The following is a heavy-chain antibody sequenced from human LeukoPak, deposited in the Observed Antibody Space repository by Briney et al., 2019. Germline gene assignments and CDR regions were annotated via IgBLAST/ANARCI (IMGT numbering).Heavy chain of an antibody. CDR1: GFTFSRFA. V-gene: IGHV3-64D*09. D-gene: IGHD1-26*01. CDR3: VKDVGGSYAFDY. J-gene: IGHJ4*02. CDR2: INDNGGRT. Sequence: GGSLRLSCSASGFTFSRFAMHWVRQAPGKGLEYVSGINDNGGRTHYGDSVKGRFSISRDNSKNTLHLQMSTLRAEDTALYYCVKDVGGSYAFDYWGQGILVTVAS.